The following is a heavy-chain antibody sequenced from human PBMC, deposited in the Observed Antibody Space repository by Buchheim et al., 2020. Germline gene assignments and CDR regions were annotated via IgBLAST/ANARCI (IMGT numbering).Heavy chain of an antibody. CDR3: ASVSGSAQPYYYYGMDV. V-gene: IGHV1-69*04. CDR1: GGTFSSYA. Sequence: QVQLVQSGAEVKKPGSSVKVSCKASGGTFSSYAISWVRPAPGQGLEWMGRIIPILGIANYAQKFQGRVTITADKSTSTAYMELSSLRSEDTAVYYCASVSGSAQPYYYYGMDVWGQGTT. D-gene: IGHD1-26*01. CDR2: IIPILGIA. J-gene: IGHJ6*02.